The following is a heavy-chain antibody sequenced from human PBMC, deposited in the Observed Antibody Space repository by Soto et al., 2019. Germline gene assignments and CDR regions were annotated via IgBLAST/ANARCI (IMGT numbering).Heavy chain of an antibody. V-gene: IGHV1-18*01. CDR2: ISAYNGNT. J-gene: IGHJ6*02. CDR3: ARPSHMVRGVTLGMDV. Sequence: QVQLVQSGAEVKKPGASVKVSCKASGYTFTSYGISWVRQAPGQGLEWMGWISAYNGNTNYAQKLQGGVTMTTETSTSTPYRGRRRLRSGDTAVYYCARPSHMVRGVTLGMDVWGQGTKVTVSS. D-gene: IGHD3-10*01. CDR1: GYTFTSYG.